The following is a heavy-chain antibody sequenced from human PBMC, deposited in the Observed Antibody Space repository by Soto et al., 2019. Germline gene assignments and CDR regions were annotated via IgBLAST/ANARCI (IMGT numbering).Heavy chain of an antibody. CDR1: GYTFTSYD. J-gene: IGHJ6*02. Sequence: QVQLMQSGTDVKKPGASVMVSCKASGYTFTSYDINWVRQATGQGLEWRGWMNPNRGNTGYAQKFRGRVTMTRNTSITTAYMELSSMRCEDTAVYYYAREISYGLDVWGQGTTVTVSS. V-gene: IGHV1-8*01. CDR3: AREISYGLDV. CDR2: MNPNRGNT.